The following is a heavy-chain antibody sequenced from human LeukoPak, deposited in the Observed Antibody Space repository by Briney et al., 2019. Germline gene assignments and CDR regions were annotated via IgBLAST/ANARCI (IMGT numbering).Heavy chain of an antibody. CDR2: IYYSGST. D-gene: IGHD6-13*01. J-gene: IGHJ5*02. CDR3: AREGGAAAGTYWFDP. CDR1: GASISSSSYY. Sequence: PSETLSLTCTVSGASISSSSYYWGWIRQPPGKGLEWIGSIYYSGSTYYNPSLKSRVTISVATSKNQFSLKLNSVTAADTAVYYCAREGGAAAGTYWFDPWGQGTLVTVSS. V-gene: IGHV4-39*07.